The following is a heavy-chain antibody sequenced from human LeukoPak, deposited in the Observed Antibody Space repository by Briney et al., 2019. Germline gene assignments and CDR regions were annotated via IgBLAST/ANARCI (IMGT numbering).Heavy chain of an antibody. CDR3: ARDPARSGYYNWFDP. CDR2: ISAYNGNT. V-gene: IGHV1-18*01. D-gene: IGHD3-3*01. J-gene: IGHJ5*02. Sequence: ASVKVSCKASGYTFTSYGISWVRQAPGQGLEWMGWISAYNGNTDYAQKLQGRVTMTTDTSTSTAYMELRSLRSDDTAVYYCARDPARSGYYNWFDPWGQGTLVTVYS. CDR1: GYTFTSYG.